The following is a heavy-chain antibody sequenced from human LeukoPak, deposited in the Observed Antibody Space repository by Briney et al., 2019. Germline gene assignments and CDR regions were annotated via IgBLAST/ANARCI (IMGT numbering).Heavy chain of an antibody. CDR2: ISSGNSAI. CDR3: AGYCSATSCYGVDF. V-gene: IGHV3-48*01. D-gene: IGHD2-2*01. Sequence: GGSLRLSCAASGFTFSSYSMNLVRQAPGKGLEWVSYISSGNSAIYYADSVKGRFTISRDNAKNSLYLQMNSLRAEDTAVYYCAGYCSATSCYGVDFWGQGTLVTVSS. CDR1: GFTFSSYS. J-gene: IGHJ4*02.